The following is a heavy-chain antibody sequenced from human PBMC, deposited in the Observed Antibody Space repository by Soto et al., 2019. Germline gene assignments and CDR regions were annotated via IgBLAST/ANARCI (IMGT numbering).Heavy chain of an antibody. CDR1: DGSISSYY. V-gene: IGHV4-4*07. J-gene: IGHJ5*02. CDR3: AHFSDLEWFDP. Sequence: PSETLSLTCTVSDGSISSYYWTWIRQSAGKGLEWIGRIYDSGSTNYNPSLKSRVTLSVDSAKKNFSLKLTSVTAADTAVYYCAHFSDLEWFDPWGQGTLVTVSS. CDR2: IYDSGST. D-gene: IGHD2-21*01.